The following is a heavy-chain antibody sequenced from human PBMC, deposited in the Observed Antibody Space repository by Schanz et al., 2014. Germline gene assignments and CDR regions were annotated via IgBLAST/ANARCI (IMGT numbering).Heavy chain of an antibody. V-gene: IGHV3-30*03. CDR2: ISYDGNEK. J-gene: IGHJ4*02. D-gene: IGHD6-13*01. Sequence: QVQLVESGGGVVQPGKSLRLSCAASGFAFSDYGMHWVRQAPGKGLEWVAFISYDGNEKHYPDSVKGRFTISRDNSRNTLFLQMNGLRDEDTAVYYCATETYSSSWCFDYWGQGTLVTVSS. CDR3: ATETYSSSWCFDY. CDR1: GFAFSDYG.